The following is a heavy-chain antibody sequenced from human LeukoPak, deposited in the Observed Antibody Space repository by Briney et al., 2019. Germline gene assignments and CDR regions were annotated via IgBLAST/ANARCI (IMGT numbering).Heavy chain of an antibody. CDR1: GFTFSSYA. CDR2: IPYDGSNK. CDR3: ARPDVKSSGWYWFDY. V-gene: IGHV3-30*04. Sequence: GGSLRLSCAASGFTFSSYAMHWVRQAPGKGLEWVAVIPYDGSNKYYADSVKGRFTISRDNSKNTLYLQMNSLRAEDTAVYYCARPDVKSSGWYWFDYWGQGTLVTVSS. D-gene: IGHD6-19*01. J-gene: IGHJ4*02.